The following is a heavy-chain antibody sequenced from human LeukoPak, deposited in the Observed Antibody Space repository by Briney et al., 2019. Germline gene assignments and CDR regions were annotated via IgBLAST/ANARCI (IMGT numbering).Heavy chain of an antibody. D-gene: IGHD5-18*01. CDR1: GGTFSSYA. J-gene: IGHJ3*02. CDR2: IIPIFGTA. V-gene: IGHV1-69*13. Sequence: GASVKVSCKASGGTFSSYAISWVRQAPGQGLEWMGGIIPIFGTANYAQKFQGRVTITADESTSTAYMELSSLRSEDTAVYYCARDFVDTAMRWAFDIWGQGTMVTVSS. CDR3: ARDFVDTAMRWAFDI.